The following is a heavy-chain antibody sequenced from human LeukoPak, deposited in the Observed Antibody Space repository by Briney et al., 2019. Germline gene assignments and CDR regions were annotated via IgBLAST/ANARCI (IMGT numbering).Heavy chain of an antibody. CDR1: GFTFTNYA. Sequence: PGGSLRLSCAASGFTFTNYAMSWVRQAPGKGLEWVSAVSDSGGSTYYSDSVKGRFTISRDNSKNTLFLQMNSLRVEDTAVYYCAKGPSLRLGDLSLYGPPFDYWGQGTLVTVSS. CDR2: VSDSGGST. J-gene: IGHJ4*02. CDR3: AKGPSLRLGDLSLYGPPFDY. D-gene: IGHD3-16*01. V-gene: IGHV3-23*01.